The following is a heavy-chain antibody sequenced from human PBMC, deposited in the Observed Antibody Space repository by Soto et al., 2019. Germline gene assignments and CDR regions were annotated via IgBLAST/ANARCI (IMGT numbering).Heavy chain of an antibody. CDR1: GGSISSGGYS. V-gene: IGHV4-30-2*01. J-gene: IGHJ6*02. CDR3: ARADYLTMDF. Sequence: QLQLQESGSGLVKPSQTLSLTCAVSGGSISSGGYSWSWIRQPPGKGLEWIGYIYHSGSTYYNPCLKSRVTISVDRSKNQFSLKMSSVTAADTAVYYCARADYLTMDFWGQGTTVTVSS. CDR2: IYHSGST. D-gene: IGHD4-17*01.